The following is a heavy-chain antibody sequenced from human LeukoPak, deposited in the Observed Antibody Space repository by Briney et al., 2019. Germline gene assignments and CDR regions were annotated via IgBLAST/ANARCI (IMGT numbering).Heavy chain of an antibody. V-gene: IGHV4-34*01. CDR3: ARRDYDYVWGSYRAFDI. CDR1: GGSFSGYY. CDR2: INHRGST. Sequence: SETLSLTCAVYGGSFSGYYWSWVRQPPGKGLEWGGEINHRGSTNYNPSLKSRVTISVDTSKNQFSLKLSSVTAADTAVYYCARRDYDYVWGSYRAFDIWGQGTMVTVSS. D-gene: IGHD3-16*02. J-gene: IGHJ3*02.